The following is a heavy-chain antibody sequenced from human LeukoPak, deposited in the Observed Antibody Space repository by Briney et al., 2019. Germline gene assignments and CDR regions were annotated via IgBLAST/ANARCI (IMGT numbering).Heavy chain of an antibody. CDR1: GYTFTGYY. CDR2: INPNSGGT. CDR3: ARAPLYCSSTSCYPLQDFDP. V-gene: IGHV1-2*02. J-gene: IGHJ5*02. Sequence: GASVKVSCKASGYTFTGYYMHWVRQAPGQGLEWMGWINPNSGGTNYAQKFQGRVTMTRDTSISTAYMELSRLRSDDTAVYYCARAPLYCSSTSCYPLQDFDPWGQGTLVTVSS. D-gene: IGHD2-2*01.